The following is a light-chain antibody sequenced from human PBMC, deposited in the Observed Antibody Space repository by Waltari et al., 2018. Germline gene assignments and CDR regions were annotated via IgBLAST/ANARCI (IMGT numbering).Light chain of an antibody. J-gene: IGKJ1*01. V-gene: IGKV3-20*01. CDR2: DAS. CDR3: QKYGTLPAT. Sequence: IVLTQSPGTLSLFPGERATLSCRASPGVSKYLAWYQQKPGQAPRLLIYDASTRATGIPDRFSGSGWGTDFSLTISRLEPEDFAVYYCQKYGTLPATFGQGTKVQ. CDR1: PGVSKY.